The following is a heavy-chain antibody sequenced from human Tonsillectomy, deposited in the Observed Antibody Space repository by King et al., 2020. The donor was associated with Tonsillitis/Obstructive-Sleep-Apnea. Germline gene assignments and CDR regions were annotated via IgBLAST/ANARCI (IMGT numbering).Heavy chain of an antibody. J-gene: IGHJ4*02. Sequence: VQLVESGGGVVQPGRSLRLSCAASGFTFSSYGMHWVRQAPGKGLEWVAVIWYDGSNEYYAESVKGRFTISRDNSKNTLYLQMKSLRAEDTAVYYCAREWSGGSWYCDYWGQGILVTVSS. D-gene: IGHD1-26*01. CDR2: IWYDGSNE. CDR1: GFTFSSYG. V-gene: IGHV3-33*01. CDR3: AREWSGGSWYCDY.